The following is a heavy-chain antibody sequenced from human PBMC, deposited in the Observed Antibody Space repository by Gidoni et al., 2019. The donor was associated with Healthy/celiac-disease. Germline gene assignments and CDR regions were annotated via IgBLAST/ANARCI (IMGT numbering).Heavy chain of an antibody. CDR2: IYYSGST. V-gene: IGHV4-30-4*07. Sequence: QVQLQESGPGLVKPSQTLSLTCAVSGGSISSGGYSWSWIRQPPGKGLEWIGYIYYSGSTYYNPSLKIRVTRSVDTSKNQFSLKLSSVTAADTAVYYCASSLGYLFPPSTDPRFDYWGQGTLVTVSS. CDR1: GGSISSGGYS. CDR3: ASSLGYLFPPSTDPRFDY. J-gene: IGHJ4*02. D-gene: IGHD5-12*01.